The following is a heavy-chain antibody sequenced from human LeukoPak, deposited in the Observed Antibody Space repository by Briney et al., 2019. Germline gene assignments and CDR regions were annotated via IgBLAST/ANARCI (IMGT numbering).Heavy chain of an antibody. Sequence: GGSLRLSCAASGFTFSSYAMDWVRQAPGKGLEWVSAISGSGGSTYYADSVKGRFTISRDNSKTTLFLQMNSLRAEDTAVYYCAKDLHDYGNYVGWFDSWGQGTLVAVSS. CDR2: ISGSGGST. V-gene: IGHV3-23*01. D-gene: IGHD4-11*01. CDR3: AKDLHDYGNYVGWFDS. J-gene: IGHJ5*01. CDR1: GFTFSSYA.